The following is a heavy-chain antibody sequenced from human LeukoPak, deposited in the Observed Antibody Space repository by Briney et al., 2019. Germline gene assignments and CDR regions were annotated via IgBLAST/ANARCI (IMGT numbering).Heavy chain of an antibody. Sequence: GGSLRLSCAASGFTFSSYAMSWVRQAPGKGLEWVSAISGSGGSTYYADSVKGRFTISRDSSKNTLYLQMNSLRAEDTAVYYCAKEPNGYSYGYPYYFDYWGQGTLVTVSS. D-gene: IGHD5-18*01. CDR1: GFTFSSYA. CDR3: AKEPNGYSYGYPYYFDY. V-gene: IGHV3-23*01. CDR2: ISGSGGST. J-gene: IGHJ4*02.